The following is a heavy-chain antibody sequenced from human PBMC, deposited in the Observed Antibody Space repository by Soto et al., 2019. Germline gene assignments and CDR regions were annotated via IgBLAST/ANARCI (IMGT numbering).Heavy chain of an antibody. CDR1: GFTFSSYW. D-gene: IGHD2-2*01. V-gene: IGHV3-74*01. J-gene: IGHJ6*02. CDR2: INSDGSST. CDR3: ARSPVSTSVLLYYYYGMDV. Sequence: SLRLSCAASGFTFSSYWMHWVRQAPGKGLVWVSRINSDGSSTSYADSVKGRFTISRDNAKNTLYLQMNSLRAEDTAVYYCARSPVSTSVLLYYYYGMDVWGQGTTVTVSS.